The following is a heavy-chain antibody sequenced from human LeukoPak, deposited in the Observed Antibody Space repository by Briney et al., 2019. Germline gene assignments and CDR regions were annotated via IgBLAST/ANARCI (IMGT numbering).Heavy chain of an antibody. D-gene: IGHD4-23*01. CDR2: FDPEDGET. Sequence: ASVKVSCKVSGYTLTELSMHWVRQAPGKGLEWMGGFDPEDGETIYAQKFQGRVTMTEDTSTDTAYMALSSLRSEDTAVYYCATGTTVVTVGAFDIWGQGTMVTVSS. CDR1: GYTLTELS. V-gene: IGHV1-24*01. J-gene: IGHJ3*02. CDR3: ATGTTVVTVGAFDI.